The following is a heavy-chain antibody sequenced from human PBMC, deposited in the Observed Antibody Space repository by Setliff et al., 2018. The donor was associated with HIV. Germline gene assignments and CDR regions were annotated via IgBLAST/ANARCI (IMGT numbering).Heavy chain of an antibody. J-gene: IGHJ4*02. CDR1: GVSIVSGGFY. CDR3: ATFSWGGWDNTFNDY. D-gene: IGHD1-26*01. V-gene: IGHV4-31*03. CDR2: VYYTGKT. Sequence: SETLSLTCSVSGVSIVSGGFYFSWIRQHPGKGLEWLGTVYYTGKTYYNPSLQSRLTISVDTSKNQFSLKLSSVTAADTAVYFFATFSWGGWDNTFNDYWGQGTLVTVSS.